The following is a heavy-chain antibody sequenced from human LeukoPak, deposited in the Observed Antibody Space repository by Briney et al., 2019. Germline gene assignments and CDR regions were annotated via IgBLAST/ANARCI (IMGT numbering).Heavy chain of an antibody. D-gene: IGHD1-26*01. V-gene: IGHV1-69*04. CDR3: ARTPGKSFSGTLDY. J-gene: IGHJ4*02. CDR2: IIPILGIA. Sequence: SVKVSCKASGGTFSSYAISWVRQAPGQGLEWMGRIIPILGIANYAQKFQGRVTITADKSTSTAYMELSSLRSEDTAVYYCARTPGKSFSGTLDYWGQGTLVTVSS. CDR1: GGTFSSYA.